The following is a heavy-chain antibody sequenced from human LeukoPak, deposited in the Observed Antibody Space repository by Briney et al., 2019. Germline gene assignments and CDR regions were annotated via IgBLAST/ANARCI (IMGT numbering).Heavy chain of an antibody. D-gene: IGHD1-14*01. CDR3: AKEQYPGYFDY. J-gene: IGHJ4*02. V-gene: IGHV3-30*02. CDR1: GFIFSGSS. CDR2: IRFDATNK. Sequence: GGSLRLACAASGFIFSGSSMHWVRQAPGKGLEWVSFIRFDATNKYYAASVKGRFTISRDNSNNTLYLQLNNLRTDDTATYFCAKEQYPGYFDYWGQGTLVTVSS.